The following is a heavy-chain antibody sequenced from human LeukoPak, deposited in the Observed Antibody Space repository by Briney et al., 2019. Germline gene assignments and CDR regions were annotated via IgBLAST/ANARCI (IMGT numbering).Heavy chain of an antibody. CDR1: GGSISSGSYY. CDR2: IYTSGST. D-gene: IGHD4-17*01. J-gene: IGHJ4*02. V-gene: IGHV4-61*02. CDR3: ARRGAYGDYGYYFDY. Sequence: PSETLSLTCTVSGGSISSGSYYWSWIRQPAGKGLEWIGRIYTSGSTNYNPSLKSRVTISVDTSKNQFSLKLSSVTAADTAVYYCARRGAYGDYGYYFDYWGQGTLVTVSS.